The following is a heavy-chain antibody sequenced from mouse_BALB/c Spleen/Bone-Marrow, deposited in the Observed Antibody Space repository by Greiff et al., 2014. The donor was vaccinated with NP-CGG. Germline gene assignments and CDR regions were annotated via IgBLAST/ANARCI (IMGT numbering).Heavy chain of an antibody. D-gene: IGHD4-1*01. CDR3: ARGGTAWFTY. CDR2: FNPYNDVS. V-gene: IGHV1-18*01. CDR1: GYSFTDYT. J-gene: IGHJ3*01. Sequence: DVQLVESGPELVKPGASMKISCKASGYSFTDYTMNWVKQGHGKNLEWIGLFNPYNDVSTYNQKFKGKATLTVDKSSSTAYMELLSLTSEDSAVYYCARGGTAWFTYWGQGTLVTVSA.